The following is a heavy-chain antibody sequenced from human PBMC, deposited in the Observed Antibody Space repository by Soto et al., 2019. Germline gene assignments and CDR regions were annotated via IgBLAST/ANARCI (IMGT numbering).Heavy chain of an antibody. V-gene: IGHV3-9*01. CDR2: ISWNSGSI. J-gene: IGHJ4*02. CDR3: AKDAVALLWFGASDY. Sequence: DVQLVESGGGLVQPGRSLRLSCAASGFTFDDYAMHWVRQAPGKGLEWVSGISWNSGSIGYADSVKGRFTISRDNVKNSLYLQMNSLRAEDTALYYCAKDAVALLWFGASDYWGQGTLVTVSS. D-gene: IGHD3-10*01. CDR1: GFTFDDYA.